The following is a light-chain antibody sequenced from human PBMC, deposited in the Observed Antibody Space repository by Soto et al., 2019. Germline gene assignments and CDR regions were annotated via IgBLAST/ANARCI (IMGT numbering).Light chain of an antibody. Sequence: VLTQPPSASGTPGQKVFISFSGSSSNIGGTNYAYWYQQLPGAAPKLLMHSNNLRPSGVPERISGSKFGTAASPAISGLLSEDEAVYYCSSWDDRLGAVIFGGGTKLTVL. CDR3: SSWDDRLGAVI. V-gene: IGLV1-47*02. CDR2: SNN. J-gene: IGLJ2*01. CDR1: SSNIGGTNY.